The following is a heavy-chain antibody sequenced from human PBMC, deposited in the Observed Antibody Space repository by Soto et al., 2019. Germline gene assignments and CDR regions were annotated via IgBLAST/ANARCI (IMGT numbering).Heavy chain of an antibody. J-gene: IGHJ2*01. CDR1: GFTFDDSA. CDR2: ISWNSGSV. CDR3: AKDVVPTMHWYFAL. D-gene: IGHD2-15*01. V-gene: IGHV3-9*01. Sequence: EVQLVESGGGLVQPGRSLRLSCAASGFTFDDSAMHWVRQVPGKGLEWVSGISWNSGSVDYADSVKGRFTISRDNAENTPNLQNNSLRAEYTALYYCAKDVVPTMHWYFALWGRGTLVTVSS.